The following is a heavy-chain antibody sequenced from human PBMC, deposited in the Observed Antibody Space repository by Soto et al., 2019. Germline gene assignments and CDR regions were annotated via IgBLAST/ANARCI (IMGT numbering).Heavy chain of an antibody. CDR3: ARLVGMYYDILTGPNFDY. J-gene: IGHJ4*02. D-gene: IGHD3-9*01. CDR2: ISPGDSDT. Sequence: PGESLKISCNGSGHSFTSYWIGWVRQMPGKGLEWMGIISPGDSDTRYSPSFQGQVTISADKSISTAYLQWSSLKASDTAMYYCARLVGMYYDILTGPNFDYWGQGTLVTVSS. CDR1: GHSFTSYW. V-gene: IGHV5-51*01.